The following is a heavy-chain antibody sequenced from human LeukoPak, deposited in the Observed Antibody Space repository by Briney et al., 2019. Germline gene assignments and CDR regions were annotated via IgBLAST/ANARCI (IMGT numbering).Heavy chain of an antibody. D-gene: IGHD6-6*01. V-gene: IGHV1-46*01. CDR3: ARGYSSSSGYLRPFDY. CDR1: GYTFTSYY. CDR2: INPSGGST. J-gene: IGHJ4*02. Sequence: ASVKVSCKASGYTFTSYYMHWVRQAPGQGLEWMGIINPSGGSTSYAQKFQGRVTITTDESTSTAYMELSSLRSEDTAVYYCARGYSSSSGYLRPFDYWGQGTLVTVSS.